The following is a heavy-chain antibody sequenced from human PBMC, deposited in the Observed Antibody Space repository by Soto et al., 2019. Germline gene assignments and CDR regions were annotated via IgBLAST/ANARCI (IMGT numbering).Heavy chain of an antibody. Sequence: QVQLVESGGGVVQPGRSLRLSCAASGFTFSSYGMHWVRQAPGKGLEWVAVIWYDGSNKYYADSVKGRFTIPRDNSKNTLYLQMNSLSGEDTAVYYFARAKDEQWLVPGDWGQGTLVTVSS. J-gene: IGHJ4*02. CDR3: ARAKDEQWLVPGD. CDR1: GFTFSSYG. CDR2: IWYDGSNK. D-gene: IGHD6-19*01. V-gene: IGHV3-33*01.